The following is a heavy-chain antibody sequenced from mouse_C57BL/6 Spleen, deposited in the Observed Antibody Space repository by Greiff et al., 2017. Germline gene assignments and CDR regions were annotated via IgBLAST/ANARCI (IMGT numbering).Heavy chain of an antibody. D-gene: IGHD3-3*01. CDR3: ASEGHATGYFDV. J-gene: IGHJ1*03. CDR1: GYAFSSYW. Sequence: VQLQQSGAELVKPGASVKISCKASGYAFSSYWMNWVKQRPGKGLEWIGQIYPGDGDTNYNGKFKGKATLTADKSSSTAYMQLSSLTSEDSEVYFCASEGHATGYFDVWGTGTTVTVSS. V-gene: IGHV1-80*01. CDR2: IYPGDGDT.